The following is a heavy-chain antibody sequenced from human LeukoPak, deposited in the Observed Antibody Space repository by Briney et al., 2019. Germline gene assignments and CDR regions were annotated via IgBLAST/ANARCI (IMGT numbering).Heavy chain of an antibody. CDR3: ARGIVVVVTAIFDY. J-gene: IGHJ4*02. CDR1: GGSFSGYY. CDR2: INHSGSP. Sequence: PSETLSLTCAVYGGSFSGYYWSWIRQPPGKGLEWIGEINHSGSPNYNSSLKSRVTISVDTSKNQFSLKLSSVPAADTAVYYCARGIVVVVTAIFDYWGQGTLVTVSS. V-gene: IGHV4-34*01. D-gene: IGHD2-15*01.